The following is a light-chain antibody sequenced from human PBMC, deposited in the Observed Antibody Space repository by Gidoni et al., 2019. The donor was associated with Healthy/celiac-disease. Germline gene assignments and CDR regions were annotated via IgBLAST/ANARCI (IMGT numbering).Light chain of an antibody. J-gene: IGKJ2*01. V-gene: IGKV3-11*01. CDR3: QQRSNWPLLT. Sequence: IVLTQSPATLSLSPGERATLSCRASQSVSSYLAWYQQKPGQAPRLLSYDASNRATGIPARFSGSGSGTDFTLTISSLEPEDFAVYYCQQRSNWPLLTFGQGTKLEIK. CDR1: QSVSSY. CDR2: DAS.